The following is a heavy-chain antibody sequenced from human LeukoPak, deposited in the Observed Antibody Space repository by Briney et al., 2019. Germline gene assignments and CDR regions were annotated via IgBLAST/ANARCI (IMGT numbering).Heavy chain of an antibody. D-gene: IGHD3-10*02. CDR2: IYYSGST. Sequence: PSETLSLTCTVSGGSISSHYWSWIRQPPGKGLEWIGYIYYSGSTNYNPSLKSRVTISVDTSKNQFSLKLSSVTAADTAVYYCARVVRGGLYYYYYYTDVWGKGTTVTVSS. CDR3: ARVVRGGLYYYYYYTDV. J-gene: IGHJ6*03. CDR1: GGSISSHY. V-gene: IGHV4-59*11.